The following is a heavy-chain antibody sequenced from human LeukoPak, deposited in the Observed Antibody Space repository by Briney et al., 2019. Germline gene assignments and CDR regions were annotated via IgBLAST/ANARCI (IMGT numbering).Heavy chain of an antibody. CDR2: ISAYNGNT. CDR3: ARGLAVAGTGY. Sequence: ASVKVSCKASGYTFTSYGISWVRQAPGQGLEWMGWISAYNGNTNYAQKFQGRVTMTRDTSISTAYMELTSLTSEDTAIYYCARGLAVAGTGYWGQGTLVTVSS. CDR1: GYTFTSYG. V-gene: IGHV1-18*01. J-gene: IGHJ4*02. D-gene: IGHD6-19*01.